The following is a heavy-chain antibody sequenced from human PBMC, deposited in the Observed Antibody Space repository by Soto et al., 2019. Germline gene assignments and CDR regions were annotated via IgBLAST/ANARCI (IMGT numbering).Heavy chain of an antibody. J-gene: IGHJ4*02. CDR2: ISAYNGNT. V-gene: IGHV1-18*01. Sequence: GASVKVSCTASGYTFTSYGISWVRQAPGQGLEWMGWISAYNGNTNYAQKLQGRVTMTTDTSTSTAYMELRSLRSDDTAVYYCARDSLSITMVRGVIGYFDYWGQGTLVTVSS. CDR3: ARDSLSITMVRGVIGYFDY. CDR1: GYTFTSYG. D-gene: IGHD3-10*01.